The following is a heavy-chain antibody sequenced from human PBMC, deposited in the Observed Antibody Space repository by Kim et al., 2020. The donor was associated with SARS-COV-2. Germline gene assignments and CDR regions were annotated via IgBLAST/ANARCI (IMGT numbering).Heavy chain of an antibody. Sequence: STFYADSVKGRFTISRDNSRNTLFLQMNSLRAEDTAVYYCAKERALVGIDHWGLGTLVIVSS. V-gene: IGHV3-23*01. CDR3: AKERALVGIDH. J-gene: IGHJ4*02. CDR2: ST. D-gene: IGHD3-16*02.